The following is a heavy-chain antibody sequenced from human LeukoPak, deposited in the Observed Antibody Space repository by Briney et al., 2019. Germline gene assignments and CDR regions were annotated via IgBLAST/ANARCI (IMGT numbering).Heavy chain of an antibody. J-gene: IGHJ4*02. Sequence: EASVKVSCKASGYTFTGYYMHWVRQAPGQGLEWMGWINPNSGGTNYAQKFQGRVTITADESTSTAYMELSSLRSEDTAVYYCASPGYSYGRFDYWGQGTLVTVSS. CDR1: GYTFTGYY. CDR3: ASPGYSYGRFDY. D-gene: IGHD5-18*01. V-gene: IGHV1-2*02. CDR2: INPNSGGT.